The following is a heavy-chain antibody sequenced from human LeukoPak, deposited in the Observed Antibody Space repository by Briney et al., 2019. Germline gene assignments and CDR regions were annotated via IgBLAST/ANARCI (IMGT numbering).Heavy chain of an antibody. V-gene: IGHV3-33*01. CDR3: ARDSTSPFDY. D-gene: IGHD3-3*02. J-gene: IGHJ4*02. Sequence: GRSLRLSCAASGFXFSSYGIHWVRQAPGKGLEWVAVIWYDGSNKYYADSVKGRFTISRDNSKNTLYLQMNSLRAEDTAVYYCARDSTSPFDYWGQGTLVTVSS. CDR1: GFXFSSYG. CDR2: IWYDGSNK.